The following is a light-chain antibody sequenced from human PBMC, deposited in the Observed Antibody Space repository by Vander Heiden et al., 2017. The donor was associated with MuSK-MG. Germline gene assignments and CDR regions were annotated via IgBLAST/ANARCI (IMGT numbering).Light chain of an antibody. CDR1: KLGDKY. CDR3: QAWDSSTGVV. CDR2: QDS. J-gene: IGLJ2*01. V-gene: IGLV3-1*01. Sequence: SSELPQPPSVSVSPGQTASITCSGDKLGDKYACWYQQKPGQSPVLVIYQDSKRPSGIPERFSGSNSGNTATLTISGTQAMDEADYYCQAWDSSTGVVFGGGTKLTVL.